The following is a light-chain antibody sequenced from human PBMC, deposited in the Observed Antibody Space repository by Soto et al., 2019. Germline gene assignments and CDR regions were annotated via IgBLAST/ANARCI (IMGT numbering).Light chain of an antibody. Sequence: EIVLTQSPGTLSLSPGESATLSCRDSQSVSSSYLAWYQQKPGQAPRLIIYGAYSRATGIPDRFSGSGSGTDFTLTISRLEPEDFAVYYCQQYGSSPPITFGQGTRLEIK. V-gene: IGKV3-20*01. CDR2: GAY. CDR3: QQYGSSPPIT. CDR1: QSVSSSY. J-gene: IGKJ5*01.